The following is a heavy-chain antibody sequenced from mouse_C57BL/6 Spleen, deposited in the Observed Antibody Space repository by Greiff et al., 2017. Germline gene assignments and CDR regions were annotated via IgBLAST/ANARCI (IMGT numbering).Heavy chain of an antibody. J-gene: IGHJ2*01. V-gene: IGHV1-22*01. CDR3: ARRNIEYDGFDY. Sequence: VQLKESGPELVKPGASVKMSCKASGYTFTDYNMHWVKQSHGKSLEWIGYINPNNGGTSYNQKFKGKATLTVNKSSSTAYMELRSLTSEDSAVYYCARRNIEYDGFDYWGQGTTLTVSS. D-gene: IGHD2-14*01. CDR2: INPNNGGT. CDR1: GYTFTDYN.